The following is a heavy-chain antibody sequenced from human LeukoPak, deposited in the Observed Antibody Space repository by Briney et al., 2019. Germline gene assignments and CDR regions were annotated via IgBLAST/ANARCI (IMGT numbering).Heavy chain of an antibody. CDR2: IRGSGGST. Sequence: PGGSLRLSCAASGFTFSSYAMSWVRQARGKWLEWVSAIRGSGGSTYYADSVKGRFTISRDNSKNTLYLQMNSLRAEDTAVYYCAKVPSSSGRGYFDYWGQGTLVTVSS. CDR3: AKVPSSSGRGYFDY. CDR1: GFTFSSYA. D-gene: IGHD6-19*01. J-gene: IGHJ4*02. V-gene: IGHV3-23*01.